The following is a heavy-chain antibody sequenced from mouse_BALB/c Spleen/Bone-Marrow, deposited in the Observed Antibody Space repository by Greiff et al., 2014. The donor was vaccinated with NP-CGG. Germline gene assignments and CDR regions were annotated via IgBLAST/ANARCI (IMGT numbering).Heavy chain of an antibody. Sequence: VQLKESGPELVKPGASMKISCKASGYSFTGYTMNWGKQSHGKNLEWIGLINPYNGGTSYNQKFKGKATLTVDKSSSTAYMELLSLTSEDSAVYYCARWDYYGYAMDYWGQGTSVTVSS. CDR2: INPYNGGT. J-gene: IGHJ4*01. CDR1: GYSFTGYT. CDR3: ARWDYYGYAMDY. V-gene: IGHV1-18*01. D-gene: IGHD1-1*01.